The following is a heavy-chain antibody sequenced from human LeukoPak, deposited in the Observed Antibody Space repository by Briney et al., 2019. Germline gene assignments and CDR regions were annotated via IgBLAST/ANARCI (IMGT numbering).Heavy chain of an antibody. CDR2: INHSGST. V-gene: IGHV4-34*01. CDR1: GGSFSGYY. J-gene: IGHJ3*02. D-gene: IGHD3-9*01. CDR3: ARGLFYAFDI. Sequence: SETLSLTCAVYGGSFSGYYWSWIRQPPGKGLEWIGEINHSGSTNYNPSLKSRVTISVDTSKNQFSLKLSSVTAADTAVYYCARGLFYAFDIWGQGTMVTVSS.